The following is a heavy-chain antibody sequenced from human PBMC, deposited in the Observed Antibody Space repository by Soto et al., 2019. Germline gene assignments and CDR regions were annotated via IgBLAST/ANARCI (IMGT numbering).Heavy chain of an antibody. CDR2: ISYDGSNK. D-gene: IGHD5-12*01. CDR3: SKGSVDIVATSIDY. CDR1: GFTFSSYG. Sequence: PGGSLRLSCAASGFTFSSYGMHWVRQAPGKGLEWVAVISYDGSNKYYADSVKGRFTISRENSKNTLYLQMNSLRAEDTAVYSCSKGSVDIVATSIDYWGQGTLVTVSS. V-gene: IGHV3-30*18. J-gene: IGHJ4*02.